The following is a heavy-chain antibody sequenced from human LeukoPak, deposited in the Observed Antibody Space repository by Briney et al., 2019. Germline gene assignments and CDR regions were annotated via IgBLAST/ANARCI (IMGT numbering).Heavy chain of an antibody. D-gene: IGHD1-26*01. V-gene: IGHV3-9*01. Sequence: GGSLRLSCAASGFTLDDYAMHWVRQAPGKGLEWVSGISWNSGSIGYADSVKGRFTISRDNAKNSLYLQMNSLRAEDTALYYCAKGVGATFDAFDIWGQGTMVTVSS. J-gene: IGHJ3*02. CDR2: ISWNSGSI. CDR1: GFTLDDYA. CDR3: AKGVGATFDAFDI.